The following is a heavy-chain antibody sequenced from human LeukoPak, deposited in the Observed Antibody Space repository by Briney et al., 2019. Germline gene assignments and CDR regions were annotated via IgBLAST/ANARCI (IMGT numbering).Heavy chain of an antibody. D-gene: IGHD4-17*01. CDR3: ARASHDYGDYSHFDY. Sequence: SETLSLTCTVSGGSIRNYYWSWIRQPPGKGLEWIGYIYYSGSTNYNPSLKSRVTISVDTSKNQFSLKLSSVTAADTAVYYCARASHDYGDYSHFDYWGQGTLVTVSS. V-gene: IGHV4-59*12. CDR1: GGSIRNYY. CDR2: IYYSGST. J-gene: IGHJ4*02.